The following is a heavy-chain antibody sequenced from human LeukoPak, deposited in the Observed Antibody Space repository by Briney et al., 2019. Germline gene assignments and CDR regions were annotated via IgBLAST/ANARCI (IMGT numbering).Heavy chain of an antibody. CDR2: ISYDGSNK. Sequence: GGSLRLSCAASGFTFSSYAMHWVRQAPGKGLEWVAVISYDGSNKYYADSVKGRSTISRDNSKNTLYLQMNSLRAEDTAVFYCARDRGYSYGDAFDIWGQGTMVTVSS. J-gene: IGHJ3*02. CDR3: ARDRGYSYGDAFDI. V-gene: IGHV3-30*01. CDR1: GFTFSSYA. D-gene: IGHD5-18*01.